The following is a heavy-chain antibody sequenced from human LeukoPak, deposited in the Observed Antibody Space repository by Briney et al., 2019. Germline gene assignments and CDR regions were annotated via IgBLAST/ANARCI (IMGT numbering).Heavy chain of an antibody. J-gene: IGHJ4*02. CDR1: GFTFSSYW. Sequence: GGSLRLSCAASGFTFSSYWMSWVRQAPGKGLEWVANIKQDGSEKYYVDSVKGRFTISRDNAKNSLYLQMNSLGAEDTAVYYCARAERSSWVSALDYWGQGTLVTVSS. V-gene: IGHV3-7*01. D-gene: IGHD2-2*01. CDR3: ARAERSSWVSALDY. CDR2: IKQDGSEK.